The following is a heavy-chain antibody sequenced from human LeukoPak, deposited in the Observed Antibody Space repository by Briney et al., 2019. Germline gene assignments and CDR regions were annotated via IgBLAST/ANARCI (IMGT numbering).Heavy chain of an antibody. CDR3: ARGRGSYYFDY. V-gene: IGHV3-30-3*01. CDR2: ISYDGSNK. CDR1: GCTFSSYA. J-gene: IGHJ4*02. Sequence: GGSLRLSCAASGCTFSSYAMHWVRQAPGKGLEWVAVISYDGSNKYYADSVKGRFTISRDNSKNTLYLQMNSLRAEDTAVYYCARGRGSYYFDYWGQGTLVTVSS. D-gene: IGHD1-26*01.